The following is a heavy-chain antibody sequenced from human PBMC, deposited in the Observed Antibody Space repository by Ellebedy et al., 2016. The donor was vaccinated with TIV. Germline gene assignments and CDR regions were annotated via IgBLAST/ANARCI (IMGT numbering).Heavy chain of an antibody. Sequence: GESLKISCVASGFTLGDHYIDWVRQAPGKGLEWLGFIRSKAFGGTTVYAASVKGRFTIWRDDSRNSVYLQMNSLKSDDTAVYFCARPNRNDAYYLEFWGQGTLVTVSS. J-gene: IGHJ4*02. CDR2: IRSKAFGGTT. CDR3: ARPNRNDAYYLEF. CDR1: GFTLGDHY. D-gene: IGHD1-20*01. V-gene: IGHV3-72*01.